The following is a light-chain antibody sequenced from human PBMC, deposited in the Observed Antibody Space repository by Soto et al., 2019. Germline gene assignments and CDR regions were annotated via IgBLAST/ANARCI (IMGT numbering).Light chain of an antibody. Sequence: DIQMTQSPSTLSASVGDRVTITCRASQSISYWLAWYQQKPGKAPNLLIYKASSLESGVPSRFSGSGSGPEFTLTISSLQPDDFATYYCQQNNNYWTFGQGTKVEIK. V-gene: IGKV1-5*03. J-gene: IGKJ1*01. CDR2: KAS. CDR1: QSISYW. CDR3: QQNNNYWT.